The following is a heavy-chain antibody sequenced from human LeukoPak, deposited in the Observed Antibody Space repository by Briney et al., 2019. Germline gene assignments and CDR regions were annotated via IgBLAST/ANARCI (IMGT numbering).Heavy chain of an antibody. CDR2: INPNSGGT. CDR1: GYTFTGYY. J-gene: IGHJ4*02. V-gene: IGHV1-2*02. Sequence: ASVKVSCKASGYTFTGYYMHWVRQAPGQGLEWMGWINPNSGGTNYVQKFQGRVTMTRDTSISTAYMELSRLRSDDTAVYYCARDFSYFTTEDEDYWGQGTLVTVSS. D-gene: IGHD1-26*01. CDR3: ARDFSYFTTEDEDY.